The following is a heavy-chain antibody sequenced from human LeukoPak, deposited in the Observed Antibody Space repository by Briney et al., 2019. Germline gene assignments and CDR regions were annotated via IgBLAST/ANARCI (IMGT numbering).Heavy chain of an antibody. D-gene: IGHD1-26*01. V-gene: IGHV3-23*01. CDR2: ISGSGGST. CDR3: AKETYSGSYYGLDY. CDR1: GFTFSSYA. J-gene: IGHJ4*02. Sequence: GRSLRLSCAASGFTFSSYAMSWVRQAPGKGLEWVSAISGSGGSTYYADSVKGRFTISRDNSKNTLYLQMNSLRAEDTAVYYCAKETYSGSYYGLDYWGQGTLVTVSS.